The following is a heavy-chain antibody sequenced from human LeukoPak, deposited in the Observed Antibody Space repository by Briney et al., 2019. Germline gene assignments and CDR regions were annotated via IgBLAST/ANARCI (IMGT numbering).Heavy chain of an antibody. J-gene: IGHJ5*02. CDR1: GDTFTTYD. CDR2: MNPNSGNT. V-gene: IGHV1-8*01. Sequence: ASVKVSCKASGDTFTTYDINWVRQATGQGPEWMEWMNPNSGNTVYEPKFQGRVTMTRDTSISTAYMELSRLRSDDTAVYYCARGSYDSSGYNNWFDPWGQGTLVTVSS. D-gene: IGHD3-22*01. CDR3: ARGSYDSSGYNNWFDP.